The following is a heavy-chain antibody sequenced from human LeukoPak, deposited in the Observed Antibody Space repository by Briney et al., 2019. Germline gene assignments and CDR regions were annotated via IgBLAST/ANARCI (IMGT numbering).Heavy chain of an antibody. D-gene: IGHD5-24*01. V-gene: IGHV3-30*01. CDR2: ISYDGSNK. CDR3: ARVGPGMATITAIDY. J-gene: IGHJ4*02. CDR1: GFTFSSYA. Sequence: GGSLRLSCAASGFTFSSYAMHWVRQAPGKGLEWVAAISYDGSNKYYADSVKGRFTISRDNSKNTLYLQMNSLRAEDTAVYYCARVGPGMATITAIDYWGQGTLVTVSS.